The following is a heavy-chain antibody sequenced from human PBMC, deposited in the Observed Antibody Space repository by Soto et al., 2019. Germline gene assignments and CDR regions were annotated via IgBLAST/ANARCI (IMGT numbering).Heavy chain of an antibody. D-gene: IGHD3-10*01. J-gene: IGHJ4*02. CDR3: AKRGVAAQHYFEY. Sequence: GGSLRLSCAASGFTFSSYAMSWVRQAPGKGLEWVSVISGSGGSTYYADSVKGRFTVSRDNSKNTLYLQMSDLRAEDTALYYCAKRGVAAQHYFEYWGQGALVTVSS. CDR1: GFTFSSYA. CDR2: ISGSGGST. V-gene: IGHV3-23*01.